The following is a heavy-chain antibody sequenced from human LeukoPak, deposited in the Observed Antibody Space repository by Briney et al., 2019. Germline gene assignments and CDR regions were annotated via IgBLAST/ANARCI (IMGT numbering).Heavy chain of an antibody. CDR2: IYPGDSDT. J-gene: IGHJ4*02. Sequence: GESLKISCKGSGYSFTIYWIGWVRQMPGKGLEWMGIIYPGDSDTRYSPSFQGQVTISADKSISTAYLQWSSLKASDTAMYYCARRVGYYYDSSGYYYFDYWGQGTLVTVSS. CDR1: GYSFTIYW. D-gene: IGHD3-22*01. V-gene: IGHV5-51*01. CDR3: ARRVGYYYDSSGYYYFDY.